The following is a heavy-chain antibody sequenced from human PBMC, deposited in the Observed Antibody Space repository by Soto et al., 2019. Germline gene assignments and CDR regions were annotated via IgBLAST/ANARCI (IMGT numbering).Heavy chain of an antibody. CDR2: IYPGDSDT. D-gene: IGHD2-2*01. CDR1: GYSFTSYW. V-gene: IGHV5-51*01. Sequence: GESLKISCKASGYSFTSYWIAWVRQMPGKGLEWMGIIYPGDSDTRYSPSFQGQVTISADRSISTAYLHWSSLKASDTAMYYCAREGGYCSSTSCQGIDYWGQGXLVTVSS. CDR3: AREGGYCSSTSCQGIDY. J-gene: IGHJ4*02.